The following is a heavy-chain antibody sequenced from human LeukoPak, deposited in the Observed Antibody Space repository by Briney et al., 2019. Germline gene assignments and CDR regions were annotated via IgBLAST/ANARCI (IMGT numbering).Heavy chain of an antibody. J-gene: IGHJ4*02. CDR3: ARLEDYGGGAPFDY. CDR2: IIPIFGTA. CDR1: GGTFSSYA. Sequence: GSSVKVFCKASGGTFSSYAISWVRQAPGQGLEWMGGIIPIFGTANYAQKFQGRVTITADKSTSTAYMELSSLRSEDTAVYYCARLEDYGGGAPFDYWGQGTLVTVSS. D-gene: IGHD4-23*01. V-gene: IGHV1-69*06.